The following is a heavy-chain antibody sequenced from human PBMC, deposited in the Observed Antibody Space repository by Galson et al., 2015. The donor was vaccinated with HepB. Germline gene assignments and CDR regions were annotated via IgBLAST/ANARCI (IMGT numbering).Heavy chain of an antibody. CDR1: GGTFSSYA. D-gene: IGHD2-15*01. Sequence: SVKVSCKASGGTFSSYAISWVRQAPGQGLEWMGGIIPIFGTANYAQKFQGRVTITADESTSTAYMELSSLRSEDTAVYYCARGRYCSGGSCFHYYYYGMDVWGQGTTVTVS. V-gene: IGHV1-69*13. J-gene: IGHJ6*02. CDR2: IIPIFGTA. CDR3: ARGRYCSGGSCFHYYYYGMDV.